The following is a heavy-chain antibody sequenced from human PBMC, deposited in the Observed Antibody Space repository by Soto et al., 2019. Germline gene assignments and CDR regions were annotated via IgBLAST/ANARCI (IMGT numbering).Heavy chain of an antibody. CDR1: GFTFSSYS. V-gene: IGHV3-21*01. D-gene: IGHD2-2*01. CDR2: ISSSSSYI. Sequence: PGGSLRLSCAASGFTFSSYSMNWVRQAPGKGLEWVSSISSSSSYIYYADSVKGRFTISRDNAKNSLYLQMNSLRAEDTAVYYCASFFWDIVVVPAAIGVYGMDVWGQGTTVTVSS. J-gene: IGHJ6*02. CDR3: ASFFWDIVVVPAAIGVYGMDV.